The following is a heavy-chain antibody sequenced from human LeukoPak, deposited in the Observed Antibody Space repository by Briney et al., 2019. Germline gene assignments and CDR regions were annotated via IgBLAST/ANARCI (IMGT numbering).Heavy chain of an antibody. Sequence: SETLSLTCTVSGGSISSSSYYWSWIRQPPGKGLEWIGYIYYSGSTNYNPSLKSRVTISVDTSKNQFSLKLSSVTAADTAVYYCATICSSTSCHNYIDVWGKGTTVTVSS. CDR1: GGSISSSSYY. J-gene: IGHJ6*03. CDR3: ATICSSTSCHNYIDV. D-gene: IGHD2-2*02. CDR2: IYYSGST. V-gene: IGHV4-61*01.